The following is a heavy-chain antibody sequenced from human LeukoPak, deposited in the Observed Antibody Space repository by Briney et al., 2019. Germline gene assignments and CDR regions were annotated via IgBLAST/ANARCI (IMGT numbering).Heavy chain of an antibody. V-gene: IGHV4-59*01. J-gene: IGHJ6*02. CDR2: IYYSGST. Sequence: SETLSLTCTVSGGSISSYYWSWIRQPPGKGLEWIGYIYYSGSTNYNPSPKSRVTISVDTSKNQFSLKLSSVTAADTAVYYCARDLGDCSGGSCYPDGMDVWGQGTTVTVSS. CDR3: ARDLGDCSGGSCYPDGMDV. D-gene: IGHD2-15*01. CDR1: GGSISSYY.